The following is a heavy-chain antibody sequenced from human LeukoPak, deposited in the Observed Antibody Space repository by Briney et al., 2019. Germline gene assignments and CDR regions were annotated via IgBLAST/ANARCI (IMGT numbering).Heavy chain of an antibody. CDR2: INHSGST. CDR3: ARVLEGSSGQHWYFDL. J-gene: IGHJ2*01. V-gene: IGHV4-34*01. Sequence: SETLSLTCVVYGGSFSGYYWSWIRQPPGKGLEWIGEINHSGSTNYNPSLKSRVTISVDTSKNQFSLRLSSVTAADTAVYYCARVLEGSSGQHWYFDLWGRGTLVTVSS. D-gene: IGHD6-19*01. CDR1: GGSFSGYY.